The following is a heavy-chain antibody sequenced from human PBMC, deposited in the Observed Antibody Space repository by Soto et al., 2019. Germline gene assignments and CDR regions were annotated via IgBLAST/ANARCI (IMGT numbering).Heavy chain of an antibody. V-gene: IGHV4-39*01. CDR2: IYYSGST. CDR1: GGSISSSSHY. Sequence: SSETLSLTCTVSGGSISSSSHYWGWIRQPPGKGLEWIGSIYYSGSTYYNPSLKSRVTISVDTSKNQFSLKLSSVTAADTAVYYCANYYDSSGPLDAFDIWGQGTMVTVSS. J-gene: IGHJ3*02. D-gene: IGHD3-22*01. CDR3: ANYYDSSGPLDAFDI.